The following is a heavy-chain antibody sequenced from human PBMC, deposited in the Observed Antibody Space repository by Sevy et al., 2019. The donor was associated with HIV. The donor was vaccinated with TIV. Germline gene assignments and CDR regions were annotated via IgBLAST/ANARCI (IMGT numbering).Heavy chain of an antibody. CDR1: GFTFSSYW. Sequence: GGSLRLSCAASGFTFSSYWMSWVRQAPGKGLEWVANIKQDGSEKYYVDSVKGRFTISGDNAKNSLYLQMNSLRAEDTAVYYCARDLDYDSSGYYSEYYFDYWGQGTLVTVSS. J-gene: IGHJ4*02. CDR2: IKQDGSEK. V-gene: IGHV3-7*03. D-gene: IGHD3-22*01. CDR3: ARDLDYDSSGYYSEYYFDY.